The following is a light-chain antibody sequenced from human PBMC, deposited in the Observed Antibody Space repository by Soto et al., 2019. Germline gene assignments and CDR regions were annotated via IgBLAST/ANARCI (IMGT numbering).Light chain of an antibody. CDR3: SSYAGSNNYVV. Sequence: QSALTQPPSASGSPGQSVTISCTGTSSDVGFYHYVSWYQQHPGKAPKLMTSDVSKRPSGVPDRFSGSKSGNTASLTVSGLQAEDEADYYCSSYAGSNNYVVFGGGTKLTVL. J-gene: IGLJ2*01. CDR2: DVS. CDR1: SSDVGFYHY. V-gene: IGLV2-8*01.